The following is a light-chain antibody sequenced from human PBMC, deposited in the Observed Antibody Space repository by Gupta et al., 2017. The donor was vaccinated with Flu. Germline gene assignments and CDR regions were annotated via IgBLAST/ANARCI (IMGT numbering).Light chain of an antibody. Sequence: AIPCCTSNQSIDSIYLDWYQQRPGQAPSLLNSSASSRATGIPDSLSGSGSGTDFTITIRRLEHEDFAVYYCQRNGTSPLTFGGGTKVEIK. CDR3: QRNGTSPLT. CDR1: QSIDSIY. V-gene: IGKV3-20*01. CDR2: SAS. J-gene: IGKJ4*01.